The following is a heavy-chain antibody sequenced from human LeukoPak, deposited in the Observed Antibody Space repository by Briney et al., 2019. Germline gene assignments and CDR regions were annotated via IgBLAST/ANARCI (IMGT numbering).Heavy chain of an antibody. CDR1: GYTFTSYG. V-gene: IGHV1-18*01. J-gene: IGHJ5*02. CDR2: ISAYNGNT. D-gene: IGHD3-10*01. Sequence: ASVKVSCKASGYTFTSYGISWVRQAPGQGLEWMGWISAYNGNTNYAQKLQGRVTMTTDTSTSTAYMELRSLRSDDTAVYYCARGKELLWFGEYLENWFDPWGQGTLVTVSS. CDR3: ARGKELLWFGEYLENWFDP.